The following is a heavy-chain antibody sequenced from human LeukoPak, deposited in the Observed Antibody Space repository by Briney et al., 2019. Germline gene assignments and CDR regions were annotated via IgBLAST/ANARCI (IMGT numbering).Heavy chain of an antibody. V-gene: IGHV3-48*04. CDR2: ISSSSSTI. D-gene: IGHD2-21*02. CDR1: GFTFSSYS. Sequence: GGSLRLSCAASGFTFSSYSMNWVRQAPGKGLEWVSYISSSSSTIYYADSVKGRFTISRDNAKNSLYLQMNSLRAEDTAVYYCAREVRATVTDVTDIPGVFDYWGQGTVVTVSS. CDR3: AREVRATVTDVTDIPGVFDY. J-gene: IGHJ4*02.